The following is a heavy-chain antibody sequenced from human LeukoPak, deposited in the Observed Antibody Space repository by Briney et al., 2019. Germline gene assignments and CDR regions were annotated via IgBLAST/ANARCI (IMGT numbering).Heavy chain of an antibody. D-gene: IGHD1-26*01. CDR2: INTNTGNP. V-gene: IGHV7-4-1*02. Sequence: ASVKVSCKASEYTFTSYAMKWVRQAPGQGVEWMGWINTNTGNPTYAQGFTGRFVFSLDTSVSTAYLQISSLKAEDTAVYYCAVGLYSGSYTDAFDIWGQGTMVTVSS. CDR3: AVGLYSGSYTDAFDI. J-gene: IGHJ3*02. CDR1: EYTFTSYA.